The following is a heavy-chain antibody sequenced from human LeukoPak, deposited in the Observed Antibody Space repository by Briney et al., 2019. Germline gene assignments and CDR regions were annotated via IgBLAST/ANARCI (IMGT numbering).Heavy chain of an antibody. CDR1: GGSMSHH. J-gene: IGHJ3*01. CDR2: ISHTAST. Sequence: SETLSLTCTVSGGSMSHHWSWIRQSPGKGLEWIGYISHTASTNYNPSLKSRVTLSIDTSKSQLSFQLTSVTAADTAVYYCAREKSPERKTWLQLGAFDVWGQGTVVTASS. D-gene: IGHD5-24*01. CDR3: AREKSPERKTWLQLGAFDV. V-gene: IGHV4-59*11.